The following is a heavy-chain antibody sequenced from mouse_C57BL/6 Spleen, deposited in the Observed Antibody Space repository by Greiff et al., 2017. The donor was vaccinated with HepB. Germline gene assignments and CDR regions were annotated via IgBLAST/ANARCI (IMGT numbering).Heavy chain of an antibody. Sequence: EVQLVESGGGLVQPGGSLSLSCAASGFTFTDYYMSWVRQPPGKALEWLGFIRNKANGYTTEYSASVKGRFTISRDNSQSILYLQMNALRAEDSATYYCARWNEYDVDFDYWGQGTTLTVSS. CDR3: ARWNEYDVDFDY. J-gene: IGHJ2*01. V-gene: IGHV7-3*01. CDR1: GFTFTDYY. D-gene: IGHD2-4*01. CDR2: IRNKANGYTT.